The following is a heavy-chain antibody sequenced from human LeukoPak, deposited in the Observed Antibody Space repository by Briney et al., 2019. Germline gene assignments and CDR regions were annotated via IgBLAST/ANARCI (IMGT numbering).Heavy chain of an antibody. CDR2: IYYSGST. CDR3: ARNACSGGSCYSNFDY. CDR1: GGSISSSSYY. Sequence: SETLSLTCTVSGGSISSSSYYWGWIRQPPGKGLEWIGSIYYSGSTNYNPSLKSRVTMSVDTSKNQFSLKLSSVTAADTAVYYCARNACSGGSCYSNFDYWGQGTLVTVSS. V-gene: IGHV4-39*07. D-gene: IGHD2-15*01. J-gene: IGHJ4*02.